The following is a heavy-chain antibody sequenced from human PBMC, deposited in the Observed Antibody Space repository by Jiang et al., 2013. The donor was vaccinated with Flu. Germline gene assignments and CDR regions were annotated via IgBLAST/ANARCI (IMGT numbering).Heavy chain of an antibody. D-gene: IGHD2-15*01. CDR3: ARRNRLSSGGIGRLFDI. J-gene: IGHJ3*02. CDR1: GYSFSNYW. V-gene: IGHV5-51*01. CDR2: IYPDDSDA. Sequence: GAEVKKPGESLKMSCKASGYSFSNYWIGWVRQMPGHGLEWMGMIYPDDSDARYSPSFQGHITISVDKSITTAYLQWSGLKASDSGIYYCARRNRLSSGGIGRLFDIWGQGTKVTVSS.